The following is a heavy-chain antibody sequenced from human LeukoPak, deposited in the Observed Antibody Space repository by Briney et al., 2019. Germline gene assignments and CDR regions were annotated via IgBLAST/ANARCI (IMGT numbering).Heavy chain of an antibody. V-gene: IGHV3-7*01. CDR2: IKQDGSEK. J-gene: IGHJ4*02. Sequence: GGSLRLSCAASGFTFSSYWMSWVRQAPGEGLEWVANIKQDGSEKYYVDSVKGRFTISRDNAKNSLYLQMYSLRAEDTAVYYCARDPKYYDFWSGSLDYWGQGTLVTVSS. CDR1: GFTFSSYW. CDR3: ARDPKYYDFWSGSLDY. D-gene: IGHD3-3*01.